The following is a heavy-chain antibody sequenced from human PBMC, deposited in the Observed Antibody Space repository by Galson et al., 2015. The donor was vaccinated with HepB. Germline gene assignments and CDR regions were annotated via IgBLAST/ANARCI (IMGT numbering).Heavy chain of an antibody. D-gene: IGHD5-18*01. J-gene: IGHJ4*02. CDR1: RGSISSYY. CDR3: AREFYSYGLGFDY. Sequence: SETPSLTCTVSRGSISSYYWSWIRQPPGKGLEWIGYIYFTGSTSYNPSLKSRVTISLDTSKNQFSLKLSSVTAADTAVYYCAREFYSYGLGFDYWGQGTLVTVSS. CDR2: IYFTGST. V-gene: IGHV4-59*01.